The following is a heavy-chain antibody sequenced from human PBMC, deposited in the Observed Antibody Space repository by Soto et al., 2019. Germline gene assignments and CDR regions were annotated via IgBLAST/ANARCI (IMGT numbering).Heavy chain of an antibody. Sequence: GASVKVSCKASGYTFTDYAITWVRQAPGQGLEWMGWISAYTGDTDYAQKFQGRVTMTTDTCTSTAYMELRSLSSDDTAVYYCAREAGSGSYYAEDCWGKGTLVTVYS. CDR1: GYTFTDYA. V-gene: IGHV1-18*04. CDR2: ISAYTGDT. D-gene: IGHD1-26*01. CDR3: AREAGSGSYYAEDC. J-gene: IGHJ4*02.